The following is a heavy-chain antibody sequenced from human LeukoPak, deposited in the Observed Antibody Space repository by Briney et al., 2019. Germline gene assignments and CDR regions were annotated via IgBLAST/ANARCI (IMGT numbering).Heavy chain of an antibody. D-gene: IGHD2/OR15-2a*01. CDR2: ISSSSSYI. CDR3: ARGGSSITPGAFDI. CDR1: GFTFSSYS. Sequence: GGSLRLSCAASGFTFSSYSMNWVRQAPGKGLEWVSSISSSSSYIYYADPVKGRFTISRDNAKNSLYLQMNSLRAEDTAVYYCARGGSSITPGAFDIWGQGTMVTVSS. V-gene: IGHV3-21*01. J-gene: IGHJ3*02.